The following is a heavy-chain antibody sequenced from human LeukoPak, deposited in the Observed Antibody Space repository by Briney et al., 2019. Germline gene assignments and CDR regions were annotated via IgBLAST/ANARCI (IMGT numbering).Heavy chain of an antibody. V-gene: IGHV3-23*01. J-gene: IGHJ4*02. Sequence: PGGSLRLSCAASGFTFSSYAMSWVRQAPGKGLEWVSTISGSGGSTYYADSVEGRFTISRDNPKNTLYVQMNSLRAEDTAVYYCAKGNIAAAGSGVGDYWGQGTLVTVSS. D-gene: IGHD6-13*01. CDR2: ISGSGGST. CDR3: AKGNIAAAGSGVGDY. CDR1: GFTFSSYA.